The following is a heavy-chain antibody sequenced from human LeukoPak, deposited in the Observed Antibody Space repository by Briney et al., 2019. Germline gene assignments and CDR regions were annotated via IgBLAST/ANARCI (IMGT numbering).Heavy chain of an antibody. J-gene: IGHJ4*02. Sequence: SPSETLSLTCTVSGDSISGTSYYWNWIRQPAGKGLERIGRIYTSGSTNYNPSLKSRVTMSVDTSKNQFSLKLSSVTAADTAVYYCARDQVIGPGSIDYWGQGTLVTVSS. V-gene: IGHV4-61*02. CDR2: IYTSGST. CDR1: GDSISGTSYY. CDR3: ARDQVIGPGSIDY. D-gene: IGHD3-10*01.